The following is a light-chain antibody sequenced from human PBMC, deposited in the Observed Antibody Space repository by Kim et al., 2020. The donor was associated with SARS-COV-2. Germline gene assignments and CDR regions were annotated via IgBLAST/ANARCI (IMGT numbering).Light chain of an antibody. Sequence: EIVLTQSPATLSLSPGERATLSCRASQSVSSYLAWYQQKPGQAPRLLIYDASNRATGIPVRFSGSGSGTDFTLTISSLEPEDFAVYYCQQRSNWPPVTFGGGTTLEI. V-gene: IGKV3-11*01. CDR2: DAS. CDR3: QQRSNWPPVT. J-gene: IGKJ4*01. CDR1: QSVSSY.